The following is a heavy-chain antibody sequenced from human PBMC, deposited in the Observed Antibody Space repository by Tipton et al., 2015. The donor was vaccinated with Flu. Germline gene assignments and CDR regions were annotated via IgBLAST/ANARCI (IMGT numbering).Heavy chain of an antibody. D-gene: IGHD3-22*01. CDR2: IYQGEST. J-gene: IGHJ3*02. CDR1: HYSIGSGYY. V-gene: IGHV4-38-2*01. CDR3: ARAFERSGYYYKDAFDI. Sequence: TLSLTCSVSHYSIGSGYYWGWIRQSPGKGLEWIGNIYQGESTYYNPSLKSRVTISVDKSKNLFSLKLGSVTAADTAVYYCARAFERSGYYYKDAFDIWGQGTMVTVSS.